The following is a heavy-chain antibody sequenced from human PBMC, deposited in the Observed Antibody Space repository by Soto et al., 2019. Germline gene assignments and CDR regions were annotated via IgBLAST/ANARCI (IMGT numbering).Heavy chain of an antibody. CDR3: ASRFTGTTSRFDP. D-gene: IGHD1-1*01. CDR2: IYHDGST. J-gene: IGHJ5*02. V-gene: IGHV4-38-2*01. CDR1: GYSISSGYY. Sequence: LSLTCAVSGYSISSGYYLGWIRQPPGKGLEWIGCIYHDGSTYFNPSLESRVSISLDASRNQFSLRLTSVTAADTAVYYCASRFTGTTSRFDPWGQGTLVTVSS.